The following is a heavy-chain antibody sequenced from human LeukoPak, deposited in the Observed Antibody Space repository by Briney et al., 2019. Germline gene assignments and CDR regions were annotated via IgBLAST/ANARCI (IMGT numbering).Heavy chain of an antibody. CDR3: SGDSAYSAFDI. V-gene: IGHV3-7*01. Sequence: PGGSVRLSCAASGFTFSGSWMTWVRKAPGEGLERVAIINEDGSVKACVASVQGRFTISRDNAENSVYLQMNSLRAEDTAVYYCSGDSAYSAFDIWGQGTMVTVSS. D-gene: IGHD5-12*01. J-gene: IGHJ3*02. CDR2: INEDGSVK. CDR1: GFTFSGSW.